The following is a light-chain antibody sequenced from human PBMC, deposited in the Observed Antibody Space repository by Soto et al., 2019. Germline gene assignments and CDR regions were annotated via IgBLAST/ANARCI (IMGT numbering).Light chain of an antibody. V-gene: IGKV1-5*01. CDR1: QGISSR. Sequence: DIQMTQSPSTLSASVGDRVTITCRASQGISSRLAWYQQKPGKAPKLLVYDASTLQSGVPSRFSGSGSGTEFTLIISSLQPDDFATYYCQQYKSYPYTFGQGTKVEIK. CDR3: QQYKSYPYT. J-gene: IGKJ2*01. CDR2: DAS.